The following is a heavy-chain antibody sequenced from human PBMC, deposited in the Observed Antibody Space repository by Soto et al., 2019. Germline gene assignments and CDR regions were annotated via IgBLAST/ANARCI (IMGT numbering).Heavy chain of an antibody. CDR1: GYSFTSYW. D-gene: IGHD3-10*01. CDR3: ARLGSTMVRGTLYGMDV. CDR2: IDPSDSYT. J-gene: IGHJ6*02. Sequence: PGESLKISCKGSGYSFTSYWISWVRQMSGKGLEWMGRIDPSDSYTNYSPSFQGHVTISADKSISTAYLQWSSLKASDTAMYYCARLGSTMVRGTLYGMDVWGQGTTVTVS. V-gene: IGHV5-10-1*01.